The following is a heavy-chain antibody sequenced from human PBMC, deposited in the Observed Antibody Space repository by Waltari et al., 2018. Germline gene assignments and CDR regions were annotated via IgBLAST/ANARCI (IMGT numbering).Heavy chain of an antibody. CDR2: IHHSGNS. D-gene: IGHD7-27*01. J-gene: IGHJ3*01. CDR3: VRGLLGDAFDV. CDR1: GGSFTNYY. Sequence: HVQLQQWGAGLLKPSATLSLTCAVSGGSFTNYYWNWIRQPPGKGLEWIGEIHHSGNSNYNPSLKSRVTMSVDTSKNQFSLNLNSVTATDTAVYYCVRGLLGDAFDVWGRGTMVTVSS. V-gene: IGHV4-34*01.